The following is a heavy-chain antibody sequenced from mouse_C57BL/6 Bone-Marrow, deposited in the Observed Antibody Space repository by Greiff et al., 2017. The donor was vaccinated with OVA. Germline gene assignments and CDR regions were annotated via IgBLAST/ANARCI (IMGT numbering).Heavy chain of an antibody. CDR1: GFSLPSYG. Sequence: VKLMESGPGLVAPSQSLSITCTVSGFSLPSYGVDWVRQPPDKGLEWLGVIWGGGNTNYNSTLKSRLSITKDNTKNQVYLKMNSLQTDDTAMYYCAKRGSNYLAYWGQGTLVTVSA. CDR2: IWGGGNT. CDR3: AKRGSNYLAY. J-gene: IGHJ3*01. V-gene: IGHV2-9*01. D-gene: IGHD2-5*01.